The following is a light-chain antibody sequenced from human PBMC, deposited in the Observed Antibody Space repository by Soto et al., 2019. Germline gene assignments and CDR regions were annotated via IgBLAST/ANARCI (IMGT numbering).Light chain of an antibody. CDR2: RNN. CDR3: AAWDDTVRSYV. V-gene: IGLV1-47*01. J-gene: IGLJ1*01. Sequence: QSVLTQPPSVPGTPGPRVTISCSGSISNIGSNYVYWFQQFPGTAPKVLSNRNNQRPSGVPDRFSGSKSGTSASLAISGLRSEDEAEYYCAAWDDTVRSYVFGTGTKLTVL. CDR1: ISNIGSNY.